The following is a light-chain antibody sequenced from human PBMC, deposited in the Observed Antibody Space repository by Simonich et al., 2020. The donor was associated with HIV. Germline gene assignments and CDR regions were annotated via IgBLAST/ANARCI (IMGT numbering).Light chain of an antibody. J-gene: IGKJ1*01. CDR2: WAS. Sequence: DIVMTQSPDSLAVSLGERATINCKSSQSVSYSSNNKNYLAWYQQKPGQPPKLLIYWASTRESGVPDRFSGSGSGTDFTLTISSLQSEDFAVYYCQQYNNWPRTFGQGTQVEIK. CDR1: QSVSYSSNNKNY. V-gene: IGKV4-1*01. CDR3: QQYNNWPRT.